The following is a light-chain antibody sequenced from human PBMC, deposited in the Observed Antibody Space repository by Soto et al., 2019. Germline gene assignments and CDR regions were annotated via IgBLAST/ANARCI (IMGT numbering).Light chain of an antibody. J-gene: IGKJ1*01. CDR1: QSVVNYQ. CDR3: QQYGALPPT. CDR2: NTF. Sequence: EVVLTQSPGTLSLSPGERATLSCRTSQSVVNYQLAWYRQKPGQAPRLLIYNTFHRPTGIPDRFSGTGSETDFTLTISGLEPEDFGVYHCQQYGALPPTFGQGTRVEIK. V-gene: IGKV3-20*01.